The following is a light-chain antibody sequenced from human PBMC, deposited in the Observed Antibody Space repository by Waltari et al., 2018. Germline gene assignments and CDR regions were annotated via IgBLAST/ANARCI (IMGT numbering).Light chain of an antibody. CDR3: QSFDIRLSGGVV. V-gene: IGLV1-40*01. CDR1: SSNIGAGHE. J-gene: IGLJ3*02. CDR2: GNN. Sequence: QSVLTQPPSMSGALAQRVTISCTGSSSNIGAGHEVHWYQVFPGTAPKLLIYGNNKRPSGVPDRFSGSKSDTSASLAIGGLQAGDEADYYCQSFDIRLSGGVVFGGGTKVTVL.